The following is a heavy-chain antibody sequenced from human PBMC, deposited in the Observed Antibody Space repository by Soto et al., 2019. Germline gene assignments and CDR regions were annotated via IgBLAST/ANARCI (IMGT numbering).Heavy chain of an antibody. CDR1: GGSISSSSYY. Sequence: SETLSLTCTVSGGSISSSSYYWGWIRQPPGKGLEWIGSIYYSGSTNYNPSLKSRVTISVDTSKNQFSLKLSSVTAADTAVYYCARLSSVLLWFGPFDYWGQGTLVTVSS. D-gene: IGHD3-10*01. V-gene: IGHV4-39*07. J-gene: IGHJ4*02. CDR2: IYYSGST. CDR3: ARLSSVLLWFGPFDY.